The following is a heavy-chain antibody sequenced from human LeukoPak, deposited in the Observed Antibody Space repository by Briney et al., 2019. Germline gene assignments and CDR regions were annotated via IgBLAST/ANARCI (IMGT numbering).Heavy chain of an antibody. CDR1: GLRFRSYA. V-gene: IGHV3-23*01. D-gene: IGHD3-16*02. J-gene: IGHJ4*02. CDR2: ISDDSSFT. CDR3: ARGVGYDYVWGSYRNGKNFDY. Sequence: PGGSLRLSCVASGLRFRSYAMNWVRQAPGKGLECISTISDDSSFTYYADSVKGRSAISRDDSKNTLYLQMNSLRAEDTAVYYCARGVGYDYVWGSYRNGKNFDYWGQGTLVTVSS.